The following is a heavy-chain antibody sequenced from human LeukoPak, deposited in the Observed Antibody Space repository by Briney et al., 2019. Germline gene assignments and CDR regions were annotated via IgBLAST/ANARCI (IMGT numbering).Heavy chain of an antibody. V-gene: IGHV4-34*01. CDR3: ARLRGDYYDSSGYPDY. CDR1: GGSFSGYY. D-gene: IGHD3-22*01. CDR2: INHSGST. Sequence: SETLSLTCAVYGGSFSGYYWSWIRQPSGKGLEWIGEINHSGSTNYNPSLKSRVTISVDTSKNQFSLKLSSVTAADTAVYYCARLRGDYYDSSGYPDYWGQGTLVTVSS. J-gene: IGHJ4*02.